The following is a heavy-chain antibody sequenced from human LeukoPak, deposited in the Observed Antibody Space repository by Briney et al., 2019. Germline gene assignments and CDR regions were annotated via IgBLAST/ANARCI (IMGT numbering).Heavy chain of an antibody. CDR3: AKDGYTYPYYFDY. CDR2: IRYDGSNT. D-gene: IGHD3-16*01. J-gene: IGHJ4*02. V-gene: IGHV3-30*02. CDR1: GFTFSDYG. Sequence: GGSLRLSCAASGFTFSDYGMHWVRQAPGKGLEWVAFIRYDGSNTYYADSVKGRFTISRDKSKNTLSLQMSSLRAEDTAVYYCAKDGYTYPYYFDYWGQGTLVTVSS.